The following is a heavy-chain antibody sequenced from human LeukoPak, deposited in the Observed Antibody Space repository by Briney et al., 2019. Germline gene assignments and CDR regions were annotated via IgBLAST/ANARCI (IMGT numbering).Heavy chain of an antibody. J-gene: IGHJ4*02. Sequence: SETLSLTCAVYGGSFSGYYWSWIRQPPGKGLEWIGEINHSGSTNYNPSLKSRVTISVDTSKNQFSLKLSSVTAADTAVYYCARLPRGSYPRDRLFDYWGQGTLVTVSS. CDR1: GGSFSGYY. CDR3: ARLPRGSYPRDRLFDY. CDR2: INHSGST. D-gene: IGHD1-26*01. V-gene: IGHV4-34*01.